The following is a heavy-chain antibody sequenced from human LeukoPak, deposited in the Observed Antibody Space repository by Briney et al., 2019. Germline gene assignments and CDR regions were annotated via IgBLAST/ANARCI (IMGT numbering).Heavy chain of an antibody. CDR3: ARDPYGAKIGSWYFGL. J-gene: IGHJ2*01. Sequence: ASVKVSCKASGYTFTSYYMHWVRQAPGQGLEWMGIISPSGASTSYAQKFQGRVTMTRDTSTSTVCMELSSLRSEDTAVYYCARDPYGAKIGSWYFGLWGRGTLVTVSS. V-gene: IGHV1-46*01. CDR1: GYTFTSYY. CDR2: ISPSGAST. D-gene: IGHD4-17*01.